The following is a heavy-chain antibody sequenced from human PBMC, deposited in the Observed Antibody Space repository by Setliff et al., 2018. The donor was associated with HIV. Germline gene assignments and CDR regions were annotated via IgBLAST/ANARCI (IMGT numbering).Heavy chain of an antibody. CDR1: GGSLRDYY. CDR2: IYSSRWS. D-gene: IGHD2-2*02. V-gene: IGHV4-39*01. Sequence: SETLSLTCVMDGGSLRDYYWSWIRQTPGKGLEWIGSIYSSRWSYYNPSLQSRLTLSIDRSRSQFSLNLRSVTAADTAVYYCGRHSLYGPAAISALDYWGQGALVTVSS. CDR3: GRHSLYGPAAISALDY. J-gene: IGHJ4*02.